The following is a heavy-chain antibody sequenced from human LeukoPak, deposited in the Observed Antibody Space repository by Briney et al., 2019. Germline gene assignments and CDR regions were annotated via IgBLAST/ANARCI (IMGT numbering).Heavy chain of an antibody. J-gene: IGHJ4*02. Sequence: KSSETLSLTCAVSGGSISSSNWWSWVRQPPGKGLEWIGEIYHSGSTNYNPSLKSRVTISVGKSKNQFSLKLSSVTAADTAVYYCARDLSTKNYYFDYWGQGTLVTVSS. D-gene: IGHD3-16*01. CDR3: ARDLSTKNYYFDY. CDR2: IYHSGST. CDR1: GGSISSSNW. V-gene: IGHV4-4*02.